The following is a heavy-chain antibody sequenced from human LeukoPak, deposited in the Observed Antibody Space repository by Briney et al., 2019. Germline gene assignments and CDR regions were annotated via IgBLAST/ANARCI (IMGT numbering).Heavy chain of an antibody. D-gene: IGHD3-10*01. J-gene: IGHJ1*01. CDR1: GGSISSGSYY. CDR2: IYTSGST. V-gene: IGHV4-61*02. CDR3: ARQPPRRYYGSGRPTRGYFQH. Sequence: SETLSLTCTVSGGSISSGSYYWSWIRQPAGKGLEWIGRIYTSGSTNYNPSLKSRVTISVDTSKNQFSLKLSSVTAADTAVYYCARQPPRRYYGSGRPTRGYFQHWGQGTLVTVSS.